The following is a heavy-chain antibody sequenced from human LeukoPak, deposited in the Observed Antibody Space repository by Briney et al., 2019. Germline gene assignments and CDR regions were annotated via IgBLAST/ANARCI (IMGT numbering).Heavy chain of an antibody. CDR3: ARGRIVGATKGDY. CDR2: FDPEDGET. CDR1: GYTLTELS. Sequence: ASVKVSCKVSGYTLTELSMHWVRQAPGKGLEWMGGFDPEDGETIYAQKFQGRVTMTRNTSISTAYMELSSLRSEDTAAYYCARGRIVGATKGDYWGQGTLVTVSS. D-gene: IGHD1-26*01. J-gene: IGHJ4*02. V-gene: IGHV1-24*01.